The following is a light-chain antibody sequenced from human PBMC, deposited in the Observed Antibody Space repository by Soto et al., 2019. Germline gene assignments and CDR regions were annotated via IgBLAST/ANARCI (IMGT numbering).Light chain of an antibody. J-gene: IGKJ1*01. CDR1: QSVRNY. Sequence: IVMTQSPATLSVSPGERATLSCRASQSVRNYLAWNQQRPGQAPRLLIFGASTRATDIPARFSGSGSGTEFTLTISSLQSEDFAVYYCQQYNNWPRTFGQGTKVDIK. CDR2: GAS. CDR3: QQYNNWPRT. V-gene: IGKV3-15*01.